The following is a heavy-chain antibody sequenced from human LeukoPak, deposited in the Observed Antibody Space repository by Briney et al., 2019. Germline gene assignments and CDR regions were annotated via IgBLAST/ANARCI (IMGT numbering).Heavy chain of an antibody. J-gene: IGHJ4*02. CDR2: INSDGSST. Sequence: GGSLRLSRAASGFTFSSYWMHWVRQAPGKGLVWVSRINSDGSSTSYADSVKGRFTTSRDNAKNTLYLQMNSLRAEDTAVYYCARGGDFWSGYYTYYFDYWGQGTLVTVSS. CDR3: ARGGDFWSGYYTYYFDY. V-gene: IGHV3-74*01. CDR1: GFTFSSYW. D-gene: IGHD3-3*01.